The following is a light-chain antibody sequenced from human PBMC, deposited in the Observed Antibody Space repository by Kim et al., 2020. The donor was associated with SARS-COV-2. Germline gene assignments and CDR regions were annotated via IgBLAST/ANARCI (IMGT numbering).Light chain of an antibody. J-gene: IGKJ1*01. CDR1: QRVSSSR. CDR3: QQYRNSPRT. CDR2: GAS. V-gene: IGKV3-20*01. Sequence: SPGERANLSCRASQRVSSSRLAWYQQTTGQTPMLLIYGASIRATGIPDRFSGSGSGTEFTLTISSLESEDFAVYLCQQYRNSPRTFGQGTKVDIK.